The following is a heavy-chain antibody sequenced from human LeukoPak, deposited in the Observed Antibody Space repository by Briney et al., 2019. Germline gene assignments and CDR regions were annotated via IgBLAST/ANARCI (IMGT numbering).Heavy chain of an antibody. CDR1: GFTVSSNY. V-gene: IGHV3-21*01. CDR2: ISSSSSYI. Sequence: GGSLRISCAASGFTVSSNYMSWVRQAPGKGLEWVSSISSSSSYIYYADSVKGRFTISRDNAKNSLYLQMNSLRAEDTAVYYCARDHSGYESGYWGQGTLVTVSA. D-gene: IGHD5-12*01. J-gene: IGHJ4*02. CDR3: ARDHSGYESGY.